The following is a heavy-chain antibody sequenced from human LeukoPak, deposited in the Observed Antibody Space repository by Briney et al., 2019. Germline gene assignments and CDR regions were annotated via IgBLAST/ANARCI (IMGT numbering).Heavy chain of an antibody. CDR2: INHSGST. V-gene: IGHV4-34*01. D-gene: IGHD4-23*01. J-gene: IGHJ4*02. CDR1: GGSFSGYY. CDR3: ARGLRAYGGNPG. Sequence: SETLSLTCAVYGGSFSGYYWSWIRQPPGKGLEWIGEINHSGSTNYNPSLKSRVTISVDASKNQFSLKLSSATAADTAVYYCARGLRAYGGNPGWGQGTLVTVSS.